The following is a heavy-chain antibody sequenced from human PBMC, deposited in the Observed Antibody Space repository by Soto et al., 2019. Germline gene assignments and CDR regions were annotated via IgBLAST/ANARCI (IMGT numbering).Heavy chain of an antibody. Sequence: QVQLQQWGAGLLKPSETLSLTCAVYGESLSGYYGNWIRQSPGKGLEWIGEINYSGNTNYNPSLTRRVTISIDTSKNQFSLNMSSVNAADTAVYYCARTRNLDVWGQGTTVIVSS. D-gene: IGHD1-1*01. V-gene: IGHV4-34*01. CDR1: GESLSGYY. CDR2: INYSGNT. J-gene: IGHJ6*02. CDR3: ARTRNLDV.